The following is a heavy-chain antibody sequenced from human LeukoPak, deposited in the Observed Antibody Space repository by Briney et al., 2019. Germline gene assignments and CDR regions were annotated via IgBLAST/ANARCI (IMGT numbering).Heavy chain of an antibody. CDR3: ARALTLPHTAMVYYFDY. CDR1: GGSISTSNYY. D-gene: IGHD5-18*01. J-gene: IGHJ4*02. Sequence: MSSETLSLTCTVSGGSISTSNYYWGWIRQPPGEGLEWIGNIFYSGSTYYGPSLKSRLTISLDTSRNQFSLKLNSVTAADTAVYYCARALTLPHTAMVYYFDYWGQGTLVTVSS. CDR2: IFYSGST. V-gene: IGHV4-39*07.